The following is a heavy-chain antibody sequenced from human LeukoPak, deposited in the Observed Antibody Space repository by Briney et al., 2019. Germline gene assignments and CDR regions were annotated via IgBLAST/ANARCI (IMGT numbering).Heavy chain of an antibody. D-gene: IGHD3-9*01. CDR3: ARDAEGILTGYYIVDY. V-gene: IGHV3-23*01. Sequence: GGSLRLSCAASGFSFSSNAMSWVRQAPGKGLEWVSVISGSGHATYYADSVKGRFTLSRDNRRNTLYLQMNSLRVEGTAVYYCARDAEGILTGYYIVDYWGQGTLVTVSS. CDR1: GFSFSSNA. J-gene: IGHJ4*02. CDR2: ISGSGHAT.